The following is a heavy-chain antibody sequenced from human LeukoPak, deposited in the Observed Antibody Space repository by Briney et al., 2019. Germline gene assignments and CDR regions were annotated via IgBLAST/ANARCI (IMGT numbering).Heavy chain of an antibody. CDR2: TYYRSKWYN. D-gene: IGHD2-21*02. CDR3: ARAGGDSWYFDY. J-gene: IGHJ4*02. CDR1: GDSVSSSWAA. Sequence: SQTLSLTCAISGDSVSSSWAAWNWIRQSPSRGLEWLGRTYYRSKWYNDYAISVKSRITISPDASKNQFSLQLNSVIPEATAVYYCARAGGDSWYFDYWGQGALVTVSS. V-gene: IGHV6-1*01.